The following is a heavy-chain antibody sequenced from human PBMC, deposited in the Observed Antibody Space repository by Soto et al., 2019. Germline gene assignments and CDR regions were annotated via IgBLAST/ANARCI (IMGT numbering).Heavy chain of an antibody. J-gene: IGHJ5*02. D-gene: IGHD4-4*01. CDR3: ARRHLAVTVSPRVDP. CDR2: IASSGEK. Sequence: QFTLKESGPVLVKPTETLTLRRTVSGLSITDSEMGVSWIRQLPGQALEWLAHIASSGEKSYRTFLKSRLAITKDTSKSQIVLTMTNMDPADKATYYCARRHLAVTVSPRVDPWSQGIPLTVSS. CDR1: GLSITDSEMG. V-gene: IGHV2-26*01.